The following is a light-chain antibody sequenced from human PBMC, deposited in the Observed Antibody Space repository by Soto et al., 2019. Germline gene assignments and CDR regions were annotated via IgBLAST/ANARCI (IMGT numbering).Light chain of an antibody. CDR3: VQPLHLPVT. CDR1: QSLLHTNAYNY. V-gene: IGKV2-28*01. J-gene: IGKJ5*01. CDR2: LSS. Sequence: ETVMTQLPLSLSVTPGEPASISCRSSQSLLHTNAYNYLDWYLQKPGQSPQLLIYLSSYRASGVPDRFSGSRSGTEFTLRISRVEAEDVGVYYCVQPLHLPVTFGQGTRLEIK.